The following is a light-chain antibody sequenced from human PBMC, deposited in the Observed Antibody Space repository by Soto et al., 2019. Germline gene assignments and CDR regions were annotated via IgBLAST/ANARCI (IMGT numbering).Light chain of an antibody. Sequence: DIQLTQPPSFLSASVGDRVTIACRASQGISINLAWYQQRPGKVPNLLIYDASSLRSGVPSRFSGSGSGTEFTLTISSLQPEDFATYYCQQLSTYPRTFGQGTKVEIK. J-gene: IGKJ1*01. V-gene: IGKV1-9*01. CDR1: QGISIN. CDR3: QQLSTYPRT. CDR2: DAS.